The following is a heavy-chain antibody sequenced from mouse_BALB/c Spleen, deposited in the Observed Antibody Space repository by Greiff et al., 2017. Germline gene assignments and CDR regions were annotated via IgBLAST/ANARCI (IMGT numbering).Heavy chain of an antibody. V-gene: IGHV1-82*01. CDR3: ARSLTTVYAMDY. CDR2: IYPGDGDT. Sequence: QVQLQQSGPELVKPGASVKISCKASGYAFSSSWMNWVKQRPGQGLEWIGRIYPGDGDTNYNGKFKGKATLTADKSSSTAYMQLSSLTSVDSAVYFCARSLTTVYAMDYWGQGTSVTVSS. D-gene: IGHD1-1*01. J-gene: IGHJ4*01. CDR1: GYAFSSSW.